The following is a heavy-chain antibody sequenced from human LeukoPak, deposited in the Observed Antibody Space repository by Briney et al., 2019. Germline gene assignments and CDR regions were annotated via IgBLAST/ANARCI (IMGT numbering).Heavy chain of an antibody. V-gene: IGHV3-23*01. CDR3: ARDKSGTMIRGVITTYYYSMDV. CDR1: GFNFSSYG. CDR2: ISDSGDST. Sequence: PGGSLRLSCAASGFNFSSYGMSWVRQAPGKGLGWVSGISDSGDSTYYADSVKGRFTISRDISKNTLFLQMNSLRAEDTALYYCARDKSGTMIRGVITTYYYSMDVWGKGTTVTISS. D-gene: IGHD3-10*01. J-gene: IGHJ6*03.